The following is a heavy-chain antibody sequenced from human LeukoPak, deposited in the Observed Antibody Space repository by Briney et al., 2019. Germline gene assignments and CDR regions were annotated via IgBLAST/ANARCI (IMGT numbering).Heavy chain of an antibody. D-gene: IGHD2-21*02. J-gene: IGHJ5*02. CDR1: GFTFSTYW. V-gene: IGHV3-7*05. Sequence: GGSLRLSCAASGFTFSTYWMSWVRQAPGKGLEWVASMKQDGSEKKYVDSVKGRFSISRDNAKKSLYLQMNSLRAEDTALYYCVRDFCDGDCDDWFDTWGQGTLVTVSS. CDR3: VRDFCDGDCDDWFDT. CDR2: MKQDGSEK.